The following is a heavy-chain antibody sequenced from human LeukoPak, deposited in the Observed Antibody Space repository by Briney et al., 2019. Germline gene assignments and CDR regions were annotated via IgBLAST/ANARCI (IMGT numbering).Heavy chain of an antibody. J-gene: IGHJ4*02. D-gene: IGHD3-3*01. V-gene: IGHV3-15*01. CDR1: GFTFSNAW. CDR2: IKSKTDGGTT. CDR3: AQALFKWGQDYDFWSGYFPFDY. Sequence: PGGSLRLSCAASGFTFSNAWMSWVRQAPGKGLEWVGRIKSKTDGGTTDYAAPVKGRFTISRDDSKNTLYLQMNSLRAEDTAVYYCAQALFKWGQDYDFWSGYFPFDYWGQGTLVTVSS.